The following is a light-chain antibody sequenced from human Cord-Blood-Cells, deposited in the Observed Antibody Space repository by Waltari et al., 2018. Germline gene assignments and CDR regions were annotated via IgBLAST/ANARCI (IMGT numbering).Light chain of an antibody. V-gene: IGLV6-57*01. CDR2: EDN. Sequence: NFMLTQPPSVSESPGKTVTISCTRSSGRIASNYVQWYQQRPGSSPTTVIYEDNQRPSGVPDRFSGSIDSSSNSASLTISGLKTEDEADYYCQSYDSSNVVFGGGTKLTVL. CDR1: SGRIASNY. J-gene: IGLJ2*01. CDR3: QSYDSSNVV.